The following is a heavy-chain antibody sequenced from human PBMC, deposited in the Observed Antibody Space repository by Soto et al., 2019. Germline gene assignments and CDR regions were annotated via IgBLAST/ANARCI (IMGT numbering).Heavy chain of an antibody. J-gene: IGHJ6*02. CDR1: GFTFSNYG. CDR3: ARDIESVTAKHFFYYYAMDV. D-gene: IGHD2-8*01. V-gene: IGHV1-18*01. CDR2: VSANNGHT. Sequence: ASVKVSCKASGFTFSNYGLNWVRQAPGQGLEWMGWVSANNGHTNYAQNLQGRVSMTADTSTSTAYMELRGLTFDDTAVYYCARDIESVTAKHFFYYYAMDVWGQGTTVTVSS.